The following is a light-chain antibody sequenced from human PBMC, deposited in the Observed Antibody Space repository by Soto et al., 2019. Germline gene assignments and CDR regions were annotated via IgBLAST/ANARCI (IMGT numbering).Light chain of an antibody. CDR3: QQYNNWPLT. CDR2: GAS. V-gene: IGKV3-15*01. CDR1: QNINNN. Sequence: EIVMTQSPATLSVSPGERATLSCRASQNINNNLAWYQQKPGQGPRLLIYGASSRATGIPARFSGSGSGTGFTLTISSLKSEDFAIYYCQQYNNWPLTFGGGNKVEIK. J-gene: IGKJ4*01.